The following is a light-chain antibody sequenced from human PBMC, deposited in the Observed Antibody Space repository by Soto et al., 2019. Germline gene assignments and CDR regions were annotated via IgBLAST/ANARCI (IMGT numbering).Light chain of an antibody. CDR2: EVS. CDR1: SSDVGSYNL. CDR3: CSYAGSSTPGV. Sequence: QSALTQPASVSGSPGQSITISCTGTSSDVGSYNLVSWYQQHPGKAPKLMIYEVSKRPSGVSNRLSGSKSGNTASLTISGLQAEDEADYYCCSYAGSSTPGVFGTGTKLTVL. V-gene: IGLV2-23*02. J-gene: IGLJ1*01.